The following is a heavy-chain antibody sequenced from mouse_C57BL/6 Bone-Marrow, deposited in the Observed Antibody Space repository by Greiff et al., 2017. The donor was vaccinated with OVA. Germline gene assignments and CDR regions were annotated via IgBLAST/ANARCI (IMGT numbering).Heavy chain of an antibody. Sequence: QVQLQQSDAELVKPGASVKISCKVSGYTFTDHYIHWMKQSPGQGLEWIGYIYPSDGSTNYNEKFKGKATLTADKSSSTAYMQLNSLTSEDSAVYVCASSSRNMFYAMDYWGQGTTGTVSS. CDR2: IYPSDGST. CDR1: GYTFTDHY. J-gene: IGHJ4*01. CDR3: ASSSRNMFYAMDY. D-gene: IGHD2-12*01. V-gene: IGHV1-78*01.